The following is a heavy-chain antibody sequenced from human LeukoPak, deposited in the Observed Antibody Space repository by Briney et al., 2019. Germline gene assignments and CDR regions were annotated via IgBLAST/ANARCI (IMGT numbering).Heavy chain of an antibody. Sequence: SETESLTCAVYGGSFSDYYWSWIRQPPGKGLEWIGEINHSGSTDYNPSLKSRVTISIDKSKNHFSLKLTSVTAADTAIYYCARDSYNWNVDAFDPWGQGTLVTVSS. CDR3: ARDSYNWNVDAFDP. D-gene: IGHD1-20*01. CDR1: GGSFSDYY. CDR2: INHSGST. V-gene: IGHV4-34*01. J-gene: IGHJ5*02.